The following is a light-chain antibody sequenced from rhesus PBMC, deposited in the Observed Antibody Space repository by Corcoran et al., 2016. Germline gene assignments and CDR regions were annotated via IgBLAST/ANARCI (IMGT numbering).Light chain of an antibody. J-gene: IGKJ3*01. Sequence: DIQMTQSPSSLSASVGDTVTITCRASQSISSWLDWYQQKPGKAPKLLIYKASSLQSGVPSRFSGSGSGTDFTLTISSLQPEDCATYYCLQYSSSPFTFGPGTKLDIK. V-gene: IGKV1-22*01. CDR2: KAS. CDR1: QSISSW. CDR3: LQYSSSPFT.